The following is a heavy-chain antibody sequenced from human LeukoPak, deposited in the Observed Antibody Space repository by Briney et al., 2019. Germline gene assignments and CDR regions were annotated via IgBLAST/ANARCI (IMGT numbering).Heavy chain of an antibody. CDR3: ARVLYSSYYYYYMDV. CDR2: ISAYNVNT. CDR1: GYTFTSYG. D-gene: IGHD3-10*01. J-gene: IGHJ6*03. Sequence: ASVKVSCKASGYTFTSYGISWVRQAPGQGLEWMGWISAYNVNTNYAQKLQGRVTMTTDTSTSTAYMELRSLRSDDTAVYYCARVLYSSYYYYYMDVWAKGPRSPSP. V-gene: IGHV1-18*01.